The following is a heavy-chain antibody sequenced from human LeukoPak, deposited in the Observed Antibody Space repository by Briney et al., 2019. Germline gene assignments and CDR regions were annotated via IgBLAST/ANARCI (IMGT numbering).Heavy chain of an antibody. D-gene: IGHD3-10*01. Sequence: SGGSLRLSCAASGFTFNAFTMHWVRQAPGKGLEWVAVISFDGSNKYFADSVKGRFTISRDNSKNTLYLQMNSLRAEDTAVYYCARDWSYSAHPHRFDYWGQGTLVTVSS. CDR1: GFTFNAFT. CDR3: ARDWSYSAHPHRFDY. J-gene: IGHJ4*02. CDR2: ISFDGSNK. V-gene: IGHV3-30-3*01.